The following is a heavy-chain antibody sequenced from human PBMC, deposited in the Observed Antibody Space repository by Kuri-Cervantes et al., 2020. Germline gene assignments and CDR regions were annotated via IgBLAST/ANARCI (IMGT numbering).Heavy chain of an antibody. Sequence: SETLSLTCTVSGGSISSYYWSWIRQPPGKGLEWIGYIYYSGSANYNPSIKSRVTISIDTSKNQFSLKLSSVTAADTAVYYCASVGFGYDSGEGETILSSAVDYWGQGTLVTVSS. D-gene: IGHD3-22*01. J-gene: IGHJ4*02. V-gene: IGHV4-59*08. CDR3: ASVGFGYDSGEGETILSSAVDY. CDR1: GGSISSYY. CDR2: IYYSGSA.